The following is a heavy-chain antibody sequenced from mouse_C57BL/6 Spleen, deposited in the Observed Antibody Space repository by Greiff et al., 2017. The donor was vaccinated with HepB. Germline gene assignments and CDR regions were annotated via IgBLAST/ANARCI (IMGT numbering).Heavy chain of an antibody. CDR1: GYAFSSYW. V-gene: IGHV1-80*01. CDR3: ARGDSSGYRGPYAMDY. D-gene: IGHD3-2*02. Sequence: VQLQQSGAELVKPGASVKISCKASGYAFSSYWMNWVKQRPGKGLEWIGQIYPGDGDTNYNGKFKGKATLTADKSSSTAYMQLSSLTSEDSAVYFCARGDSSGYRGPYAMDYWGQGTSVTVSS. J-gene: IGHJ4*01. CDR2: IYPGDGDT.